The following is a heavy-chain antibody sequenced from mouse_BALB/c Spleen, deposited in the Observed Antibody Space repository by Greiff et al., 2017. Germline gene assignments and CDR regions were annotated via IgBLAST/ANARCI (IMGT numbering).Heavy chain of an antibody. CDR3: ARGPQTARATYAMDY. CDR1: GYSITSGYS. V-gene: IGHV3-1*02. D-gene: IGHD3-2*01. J-gene: IGHJ4*01. CDR2: IHYSGST. Sequence: EVQLQQSGPDLVKPSQSLSLTCTVTGYSITSGYSWHWIRQFPGNKLEWMGSIHYSGSTNYNPSLKSRISITRDTSKNQFFLQLNSVTTEDTATYYCARGPQTARATYAMDYWGQGTSVTVSS.